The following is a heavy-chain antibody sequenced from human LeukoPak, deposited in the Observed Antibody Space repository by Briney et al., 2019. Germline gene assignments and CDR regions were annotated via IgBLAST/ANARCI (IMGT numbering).Heavy chain of an antibody. D-gene: IGHD6-19*01. CDR2: MNPNSGNT. J-gene: IGHJ3*02. Sequence: ASVKVSCKASGYTFTSYDINWVRQATGQGLEWVGGMNPNSGNTGYAQKFQGRVTVTRDMSTSTVHMELSSLRSEDTAVYYCAREAGAFDIWGQGTMVTVSS. CDR1: GYTFTSYD. V-gene: IGHV1-8*01. CDR3: AREAGAFDI.